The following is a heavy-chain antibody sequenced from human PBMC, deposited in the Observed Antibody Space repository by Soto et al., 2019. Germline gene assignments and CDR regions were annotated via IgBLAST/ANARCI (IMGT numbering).Heavy chain of an antibody. CDR3: VRGGGSNYYGLDV. Sequence: QVQVVQSGAEVKKPGASVKVSCKASGYTFTNYGLTWVRQAPGQGLEWMGWISPNNGNTNYAQKLQGRVTMTADTSTSTAYMDLRSLRFDDTAIYYCVRGGGSNYYGLDVWGQGTTVTVS. V-gene: IGHV1-18*01. D-gene: IGHD3-16*01. J-gene: IGHJ6*02. CDR1: GYTFTNYG. CDR2: ISPNNGNT.